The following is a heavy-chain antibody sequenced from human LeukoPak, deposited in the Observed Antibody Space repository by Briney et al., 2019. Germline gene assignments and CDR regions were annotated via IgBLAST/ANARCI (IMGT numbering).Heavy chain of an antibody. D-gene: IGHD4-17*01. J-gene: IGHJ4*02. V-gene: IGHV3-48*03. CDR1: GFTLSNYE. Sequence: GSLRLSCAASGFTLSNYEFNWVRQAPGKGLEWVSYIGRGYGITYYADSVKGRFTVSRDDAKNSVYLQMNSLRAEDTALYYCARETVHYWGQGILVTVSS. CDR2: IGRGYGIT. CDR3: ARETVHY.